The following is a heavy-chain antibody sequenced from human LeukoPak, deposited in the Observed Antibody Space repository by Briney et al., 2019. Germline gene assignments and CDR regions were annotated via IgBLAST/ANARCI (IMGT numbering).Heavy chain of an antibody. Sequence: ASVKVSCKASGYTFTSYGISWVRQAPGQGLERMGWISAYNGNTNYAQKLQGRVTMTTDTSTSTAYMELRSLRSDDTAVYYCARDRLITMVRGRAFDIWGQGTMVTVSS. J-gene: IGHJ3*02. V-gene: IGHV1-18*01. D-gene: IGHD3-10*01. CDR3: ARDRLITMVRGRAFDI. CDR1: GYTFTSYG. CDR2: ISAYNGNT.